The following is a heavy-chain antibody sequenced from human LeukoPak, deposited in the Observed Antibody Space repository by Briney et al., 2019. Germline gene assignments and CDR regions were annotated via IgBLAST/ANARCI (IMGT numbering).Heavy chain of an antibody. J-gene: IGHJ6*02. Sequence: TGSSLRLSCAASGFSLRNYAIHWVRQAPGKGLEWVAVISYDTNNKHYADSVRGRFTISRDNSKSALYLQMNSLRVEDTAVYYCARDRRYDDYVWGGNSPFHFYGMDVWGQGTTVTVSS. CDR3: ARDRRYDDYVWGGNSPFHFYGMDV. CDR1: GFSLRNYA. V-gene: IGHV3-30*03. D-gene: IGHD3-16*01. CDR2: ISYDTNNK.